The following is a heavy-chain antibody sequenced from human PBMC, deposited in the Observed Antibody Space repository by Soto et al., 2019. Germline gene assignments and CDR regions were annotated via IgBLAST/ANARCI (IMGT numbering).Heavy chain of an antibody. Sequence: GGSLRLSCAASGFTFSDYYMSWIRQAPGKGLEWVSYISSSSSYTNYADSVKGRFTISRDNAKNSLYLQMNSLRAEDTAVYYCARDRNVTYCGGECYSEYFDYWGQGTLVTVSS. D-gene: IGHD2-21*01. CDR1: GFTFSDYY. V-gene: IGHV3-11*06. CDR3: ARDRNVTYCGGECYSEYFDY. CDR2: ISSSSSYT. J-gene: IGHJ4*02.